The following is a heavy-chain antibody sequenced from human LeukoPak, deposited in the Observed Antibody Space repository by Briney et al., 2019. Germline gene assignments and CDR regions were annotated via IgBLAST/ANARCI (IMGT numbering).Heavy chain of an antibody. CDR3: ARSEAAVVAAYYFDY. CDR2: ISGSGANT. D-gene: IGHD3-22*01. V-gene: IGHV3-23*01. Sequence: GGSLRFSCAASGFTFSDYAMSWVRQAPGKGLEWVSAISGSGANTHYADSVKGRFTISRDNSKNTLYLQMNSLRAEDTAVYYCARSEAAVVAAYYFDYWGQGTLVTVSS. CDR1: GFTFSDYA. J-gene: IGHJ4*02.